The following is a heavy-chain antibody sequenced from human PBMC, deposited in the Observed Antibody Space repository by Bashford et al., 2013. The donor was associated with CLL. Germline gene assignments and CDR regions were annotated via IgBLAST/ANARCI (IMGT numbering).Heavy chain of an antibody. CDR3: ATSPRGWLEIDS. CDR1: GFTFSRYW. J-gene: IGHJ4*02. D-gene: IGHD5-12*01. V-gene: IGHV3-74*01. Sequence: GGPVRLSCAASGFTFSRYWMHWVRQAPGKGLVCVSSISGDGGLINYADSVEGRFTISRDNARNTLFXQMNSLRAEDTAVYYCATSPRGWLEIDSWGQGTLVTVSS. CDR2: ISGDGGLI.